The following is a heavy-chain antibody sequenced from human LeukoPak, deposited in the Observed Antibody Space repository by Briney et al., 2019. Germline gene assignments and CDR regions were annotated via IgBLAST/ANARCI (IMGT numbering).Heavy chain of an antibody. CDR3: ARDLYGYCSGGSCSGRFDP. D-gene: IGHD2-15*01. CDR1: GYTFTSYY. Sequence: GASVKVSCKASGYTFTSYYIHWVRQAPGQGLEWMGIINPSGGSTSYSQKFQGRVTLTTDTSTSTAYMELRSLRSDDTAVYYCARDLYGYCSGGSCSGRFDPWGQGTLVTVSS. V-gene: IGHV1-46*01. CDR2: INPSGGST. J-gene: IGHJ5*02.